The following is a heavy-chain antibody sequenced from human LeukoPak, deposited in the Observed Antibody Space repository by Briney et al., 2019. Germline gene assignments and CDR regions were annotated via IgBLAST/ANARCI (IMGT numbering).Heavy chain of an antibody. V-gene: IGHV3-30-3*01. CDR2: ISYDGSNK. Sequence: PGGSLRLSCAASGFTFSSYAMHWVRQAPGKGLEWVAVISYDGSNKYYADSVKGRFTISRVNSKNTLYLQMNSLRAEDTAVYYCARDLGYWGQGTLVTVSS. J-gene: IGHJ4*02. CDR1: GFTFSSYA. CDR3: ARDLGY.